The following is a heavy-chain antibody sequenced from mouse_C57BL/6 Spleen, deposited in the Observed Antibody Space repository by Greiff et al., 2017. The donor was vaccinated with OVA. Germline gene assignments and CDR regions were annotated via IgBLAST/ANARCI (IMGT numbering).Heavy chain of an antibody. CDR1: GYSITSGYY. Sequence: EVKLMESGPGLVKPSQSLSLTCSVSGYSITSGYYWNWIRQSPGNQLEWMGYISYDGSNNYNPSFKNRISITRDTSKNQLFLKLNSVTTENTATYYCANGDNGWYFDYWGQGTTLTVSS. CDR2: ISYDGSN. CDR3: ANGDNGWYFDY. J-gene: IGHJ2*01. V-gene: IGHV3-6*01. D-gene: IGHD1-1*01.